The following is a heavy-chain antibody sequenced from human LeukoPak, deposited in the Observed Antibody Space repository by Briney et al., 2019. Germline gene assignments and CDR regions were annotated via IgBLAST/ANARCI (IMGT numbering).Heavy chain of an antibody. D-gene: IGHD1-7*01. J-gene: IGHJ6*02. CDR3: ARDNWNYGSSMDV. CDR2: IYYSGST. V-gene: IGHV4-59*01. Sequence: XETLSLTCTVSGGSISSYYWSWIRQPPGKGLEWIGYIYYSGSTNYNPSLKSRVTISVDTSKNQFSLKLSSVTAADTAVYYCARDNWNYGSSMDVWGQGTTVTVSS. CDR1: GGSISSYY.